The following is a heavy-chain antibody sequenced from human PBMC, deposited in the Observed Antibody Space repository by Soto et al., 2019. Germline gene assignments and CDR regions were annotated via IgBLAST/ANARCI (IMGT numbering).Heavy chain of an antibody. CDR3: ARAPYCSGGSCYYLYDYYGMDV. V-gene: IGHV3-72*01. CDR2: TRNKANSYTT. D-gene: IGHD2-15*01. CDR1: GFTFSDHY. Sequence: EVQLVESGGGLVQPGGSLRLSCAASGFTFSDHYMDWVRQAPGKGLEWVGRTRNKANSYTTEYAAYVKGSFTISRDASKNSVYLQMNRLNAEYTAVYYCARAPYCSGGSCYYLYDYYGMDVWGQGNTVTVSS. J-gene: IGHJ6*02.